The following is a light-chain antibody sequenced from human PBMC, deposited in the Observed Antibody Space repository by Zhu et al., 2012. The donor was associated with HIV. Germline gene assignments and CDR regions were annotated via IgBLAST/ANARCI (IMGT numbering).Light chain of an antibody. CDR2: DAS. CDR3: QQRSNWLYT. J-gene: IGKJ2*01. CDR1: QSVSGY. Sequence: EIVLTQSPATLSLSPGERATLSCRASQSVSGYLAWYQHKPGQAPRLLIYDASNRATGIPARFSGSGSETDFTLTISSLEPEDFAVYYCQQRSNWLYTFGQGTKLEIK. V-gene: IGKV3-11*01.